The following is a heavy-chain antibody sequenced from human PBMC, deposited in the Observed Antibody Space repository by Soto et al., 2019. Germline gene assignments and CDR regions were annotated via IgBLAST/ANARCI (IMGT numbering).Heavy chain of an antibody. D-gene: IGHD3-3*01. CDR2: INPSGGST. J-gene: IGHJ6*02. CDR1: GYTFTSYY. Sequence: ASVKVSCKASGYTFTSYYMHWVRQAPGQGLEWMGIINPSGGSTSYAQKFQGRVTMTRDTSTSTVYMELSSLRSEDTAVYYCARSKRHDFWSGQLDYYYYGMDVWGQGTTVTVSS. V-gene: IGHV1-46*01. CDR3: ARSKRHDFWSGQLDYYYYGMDV.